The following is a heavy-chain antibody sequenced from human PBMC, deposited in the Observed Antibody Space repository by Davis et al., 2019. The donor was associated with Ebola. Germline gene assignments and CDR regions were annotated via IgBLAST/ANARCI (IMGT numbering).Heavy chain of an antibody. V-gene: IGHV1-2*02. D-gene: IGHD3-10*01. J-gene: IGHJ4*02. CDR1: GYTFTSYS. CDR3: ASLGDRSAY. Sequence: ASVKVSCKAVGYTFTSYSISWVRQAPGQGLEWMGWINPNSGGTNYAQKFQGRVTMTRDTSISTAYMELSRLRSDDTALYYCASLGDRSAYWGQGTLVTVSS. CDR2: INPNSGGT.